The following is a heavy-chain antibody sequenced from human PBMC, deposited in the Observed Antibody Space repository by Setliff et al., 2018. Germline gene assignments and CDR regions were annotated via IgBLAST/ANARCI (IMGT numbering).Heavy chain of an antibody. J-gene: IGHJ3*02. D-gene: IGHD1-26*01. CDR3: ARVGPLTDDAFDI. CDR2: IYPGDSDT. Sequence: PGESLKISCRGSGYTFSDYWIGWVRQMPGKGLEWMGIIYPGDSDTRYSPSSQGQVTISADKSINTAYLQWSSLKASDTAIYYCARVGPLTDDAFDIWGQGTMVTVSS. CDR1: GYTFSDYW. V-gene: IGHV5-51*01.